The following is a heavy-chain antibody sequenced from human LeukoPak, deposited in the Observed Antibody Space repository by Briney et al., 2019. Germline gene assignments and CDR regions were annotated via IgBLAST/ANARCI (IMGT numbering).Heavy chain of an antibody. CDR3: ARGPPPIAAADFDY. CDR2: ISAYNGNT. V-gene: IGHV1-18*01. Sequence: ASVKVSCKASGYTFTSYGISWVRQAPGQGLEWMGWISAYNGNTNYAQKLQGRVTMATDTSTSTAYMELRSLRSDDTAVYYCARGPPPIAAADFDYWGQGTLVTVSS. CDR1: GYTFTSYG. D-gene: IGHD6-13*01. J-gene: IGHJ4*02.